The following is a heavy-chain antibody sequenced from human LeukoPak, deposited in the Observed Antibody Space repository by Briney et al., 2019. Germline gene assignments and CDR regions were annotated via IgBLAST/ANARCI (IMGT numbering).Heavy chain of an antibody. Sequence: PSETLSLTCTVSGGSISSYYWSWIRQPPGKGLEWIGYIYYSGSTNYNPSLKSRVTISVDTSKNQFSLKMMCATAADTAVYFCVRHQEGMVRRVLYYMHVWGKGTTVIISS. V-gene: IGHV4-59*08. D-gene: IGHD3-10*01. CDR3: VRHQEGMVRRVLYYMHV. CDR2: IYYSGST. J-gene: IGHJ6*03. CDR1: GGSISSYY.